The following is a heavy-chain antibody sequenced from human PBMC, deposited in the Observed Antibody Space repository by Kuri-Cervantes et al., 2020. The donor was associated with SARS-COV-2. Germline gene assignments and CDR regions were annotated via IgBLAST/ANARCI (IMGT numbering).Heavy chain of an antibody. CDR2: IIPIFGTA. V-gene: IGHV1-69*06. Sequence: SVKVSCKASGGTFSSYAISWVRQAPGQGLEWMGGIIPIFGTANYAQKFQGRVTMTEDTSTDTAYMELSSLRSEDTAVYYCATAPGLPSGSINWFDPWGQGTLVTVSS. J-gene: IGHJ5*02. CDR3: ATAPGLPSGSINWFDP. D-gene: IGHD3-10*01. CDR1: GGTFSSYA.